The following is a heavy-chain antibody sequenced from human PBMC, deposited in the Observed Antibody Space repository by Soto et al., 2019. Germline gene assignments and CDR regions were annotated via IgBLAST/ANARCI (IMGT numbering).Heavy chain of an antibody. V-gene: IGHV3-23*01. J-gene: IGHJ4*02. CDR3: ASLTYYYDSSGYYFDY. CDR2: ISGSGGST. Sequence: GGSLRLSCAASGFNFSSYAMSWVRQAPGKGLEWVSAISGSGGSTYYADSVKGRFTISRDNSKNTLYLQMNSLRAEDTAVYYCASLTYYYDSSGYYFDYWGQGTLVTVSS. CDR1: GFNFSSYA. D-gene: IGHD3-22*01.